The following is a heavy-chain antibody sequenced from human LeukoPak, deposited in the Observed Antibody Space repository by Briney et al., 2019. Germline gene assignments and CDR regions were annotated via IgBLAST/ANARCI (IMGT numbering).Heavy chain of an antibody. D-gene: IGHD3-3*01. CDR3: ARLMDFWSGYYTRGGWFDP. CDR1: GGSFSGYY. J-gene: IGHJ5*02. CDR2: INHSGST. V-gene: IGHV4-34*01. Sequence: SETLSLTCAVYGGSFSGYYWSWIRQPPGKGLEWIGEINHSGSTNYNPSLKSRVTISVDTSKNQFSLKLSSVTAADTAVYYCARLMDFWSGYYTRGGWFDPWGQGTLVTVSS.